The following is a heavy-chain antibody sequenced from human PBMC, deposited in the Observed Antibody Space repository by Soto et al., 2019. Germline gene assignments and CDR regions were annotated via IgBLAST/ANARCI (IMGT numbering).Heavy chain of an antibody. J-gene: IGHJ6*02. Sequence: QVQLVQSGAEVKKTGASVKVSCKASGYTFIGYYIHWVRQAPGQGLEWMGWINPNSGGTNYAQRFQGWVTMTRDRNISTAYMELSRLKSDDTAVYYCARVGGGLASLGYYGMDVWGQGTTVTVSS. V-gene: IGHV1-2*04. CDR2: INPNSGGT. CDR3: ARVGGGLASLGYYGMDV. CDR1: GYTFIGYY. D-gene: IGHD3-10*01.